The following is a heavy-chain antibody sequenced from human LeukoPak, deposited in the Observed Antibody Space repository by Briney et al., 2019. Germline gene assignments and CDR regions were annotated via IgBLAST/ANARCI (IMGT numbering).Heavy chain of an antibody. CDR1: GYTFTDYH. D-gene: IGHD3-9*01. J-gene: IGHJ6*03. CDR3: ARASGYYDILTGYYYYYMDV. Sequence: ASVKVSCKASGYTFTDYHMHWVRQAPGQGLEWMGWINPHSGGTNYAQKFQGRVTMTRDTSISTAYMELSRLRSDDTAVYYCARASGYYDILTGYYYYYMDVWGKGTTVTVSS. V-gene: IGHV1-2*02. CDR2: INPHSGGT.